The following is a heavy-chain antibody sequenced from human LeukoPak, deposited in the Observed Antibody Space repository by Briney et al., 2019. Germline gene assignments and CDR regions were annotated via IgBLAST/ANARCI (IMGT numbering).Heavy chain of an antibody. CDR2: ISSSSSYI. J-gene: IGHJ4*02. CDR3: ARDAEYDSSGYYFDY. Sequence: PGGSLRLSCAASGFTFSSYSMNWARQAPGKGLEWVSSISSSSSYIYYADSVKGRFTISRDNAKNSLYLQMNSLRAEDTAVYYCARDAEYDSSGYYFDYWGQGTLVTVSS. V-gene: IGHV3-21*01. CDR1: GFTFSSYS. D-gene: IGHD3-22*01.